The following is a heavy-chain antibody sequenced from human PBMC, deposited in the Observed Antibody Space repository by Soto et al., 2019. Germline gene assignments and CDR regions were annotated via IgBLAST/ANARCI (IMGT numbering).Heavy chain of an antibody. CDR2: IYWNDDK. D-gene: IGHD4-17*01. CDR3: SFNCYGDHRGLHSY. Sequence: PINHTRTITKTGTVSDSSIRSSGVDVGWIRQPPGKALEWLALIYWNDDKRYSPSLKTRLTIRKDTSKNQGVLTMTNIDPVDQVKYYFSFNCYGDHRGLHSYWAQG. V-gene: IGHV2-5*01. CDR1: DSSIRSSGVD. J-gene: IGHJ1*01.